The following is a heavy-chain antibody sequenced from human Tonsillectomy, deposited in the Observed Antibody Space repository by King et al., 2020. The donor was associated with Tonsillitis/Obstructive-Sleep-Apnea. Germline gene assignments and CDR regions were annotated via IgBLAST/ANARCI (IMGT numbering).Heavy chain of an antibody. CDR2: IRTKTYGGTT. CDR1: GFTFGYYA. V-gene: IGHV3-49*04. D-gene: IGHD3-16*01. J-gene: IGHJ6*03. Sequence: VQLVESVGGLVQPGRSLRLSCAASGFTFGYYAMSWVRQAPGKGMEWVSFIRTKTYGGTTEYAASVKDRFTVSRDGSKSIAYLQMNSLKTEDTAVYFCTRALGGDWSKYYYGNYYMDVWGKGTTVTVS. CDR3: TRALGGDWSKYYYGNYYMDV.